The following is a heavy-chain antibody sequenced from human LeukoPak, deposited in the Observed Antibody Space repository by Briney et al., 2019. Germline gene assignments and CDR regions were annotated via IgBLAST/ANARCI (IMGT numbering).Heavy chain of an antibody. CDR2: INSDGTST. J-gene: IGHJ4*02. V-gene: IGHV3-74*01. D-gene: IGHD5-18*01. Sequence: PGGSLRLSCAASGFTFSSYWMHWVRQPPGKALVWVSRINSDGTSTSYADSVKGRFTISRDNAENTLYLQMNSLRAEDTAVYYCARGASGYSYGRGQGTLVTVSS. CDR1: GFTFSSYW. CDR3: ARGASGYSYG.